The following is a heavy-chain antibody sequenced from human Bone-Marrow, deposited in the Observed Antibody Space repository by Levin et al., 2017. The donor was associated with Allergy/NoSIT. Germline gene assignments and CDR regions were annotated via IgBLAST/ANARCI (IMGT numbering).Heavy chain of an antibody. CDR2: INHSGST. CDR1: GGSFSGYY. D-gene: IGHD6-13*01. Sequence: SQTLSLTCAVYGGSFSGYYWSWIRQPPGKGLEWIGEINHSGSTNYNPSLKSRVTISVDTSKNQFSLKLSSVTAADTAVYYCARVVDRIAAAVFDYWGQGTLVTVSS. CDR3: ARVVDRIAAAVFDY. V-gene: IGHV4-34*01. J-gene: IGHJ4*02.